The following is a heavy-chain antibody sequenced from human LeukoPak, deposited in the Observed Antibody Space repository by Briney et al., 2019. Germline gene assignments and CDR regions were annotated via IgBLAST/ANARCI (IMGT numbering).Heavy chain of an antibody. CDR1: GESLNSYY. CDR3: AGGAWATRLGS. J-gene: IGHJ4*02. V-gene: IGHV4-34*01. Sequence: PSETLSLTCAVYGESLNSYYWSWIRQPPGKGLEWIGEIYESGSTEYNPSLKSRVTISMVPSKQQFSLGLTSVTAADTAVYYCAGGAWATRLGSWGLGTPVIVSS. D-gene: IGHD2-15*01. CDR2: IYESGST.